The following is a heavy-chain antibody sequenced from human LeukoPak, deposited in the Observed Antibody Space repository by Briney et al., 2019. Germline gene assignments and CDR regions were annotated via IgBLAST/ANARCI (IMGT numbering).Heavy chain of an antibody. J-gene: IGHJ4*02. CDR3: AKMSTVVTPWSN. CDR2: ISTDASST. D-gene: IGHD4-23*01. Sequence: GGSLRLSCAASGFTFSSYWMHWVRQAPGKGLVWVSRISTDASSTTYADSVKGRFTISRDNSKNTLYLQMNSLRAEDTAVYYCAKMSTVVTPWSNWGQGTLVTVSS. V-gene: IGHV3-74*01. CDR1: GFTFSSYW.